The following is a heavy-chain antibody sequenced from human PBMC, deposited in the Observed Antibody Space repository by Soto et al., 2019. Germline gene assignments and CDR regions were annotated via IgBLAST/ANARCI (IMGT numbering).Heavy chain of an antibody. J-gene: IGHJ4*02. CDR3: ARDIRRYPQGIAAADNDY. D-gene: IGHD6-13*01. CDR1: GGTFSSYT. V-gene: IGHV1-69*08. CDR2: IIPILGIA. Sequence: QVQLVQSGAEVKKPGSSVKVSCKASGGTFSSYTISWVRQAPGQGLEWMGRIIPILGIANYAQKFQGRVTITADKSTSTAYMELSSLRSEDTAVYYCARDIRRYPQGIAAADNDYWGQGTLVTVSS.